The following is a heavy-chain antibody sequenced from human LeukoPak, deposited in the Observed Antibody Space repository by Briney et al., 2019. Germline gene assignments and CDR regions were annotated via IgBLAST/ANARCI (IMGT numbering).Heavy chain of an antibody. Sequence: GASVKVSCKASGYTFTGYYMHWVRQAPGQGLEWMGRINPNSGGTNYAQKFQGWVTMTRDTSISTAYMELSRLRPDDTAVYYCATQRNDYGDYFDYWGQGTLVTVSS. J-gene: IGHJ4*02. D-gene: IGHD4-17*01. CDR3: ATQRNDYGDYFDY. V-gene: IGHV1-2*04. CDR1: GYTFTGYY. CDR2: INPNSGGT.